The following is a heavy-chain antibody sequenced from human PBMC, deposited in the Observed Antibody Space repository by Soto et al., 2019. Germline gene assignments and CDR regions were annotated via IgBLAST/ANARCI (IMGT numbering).Heavy chain of an antibody. D-gene: IGHD3-10*01. V-gene: IGHV1-2*04. J-gene: IGHJ6*02. CDR1: GYTFTGYY. Sequence: QVQLVQSGAEVKKPGASVKVSCKASGYTFTGYYMHWVRQAPGQGLEWMGWINPNSGGTNYAQKFQGWVTMTRDTSISTAYMELSRLRSDDTAVYYCARDQGMFRGVIIVYGMDVWGQGTTVTVS. CDR2: INPNSGGT. CDR3: ARDQGMFRGVIIVYGMDV.